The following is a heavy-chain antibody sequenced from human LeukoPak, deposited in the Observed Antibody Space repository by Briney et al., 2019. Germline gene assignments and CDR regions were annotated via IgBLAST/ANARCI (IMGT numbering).Heavy chain of an antibody. J-gene: IGHJ4*02. D-gene: IGHD3-22*01. CDR3: AKGPFFYYDASGYNCFES. CDR1: GFTFSSFA. V-gene: IGHV3-23*01. Sequence: GGSLRLSCAASGFTFSSFAMSWVRQAPGQGLEWVSAMSGSGGMTYSADSVKGRFTISRDNSKDTLYMQMNSLTVEDTAIYFCAKGPFFYYDASGYNCFESWGQGTLVTVSS. CDR2: MSGSGGMT.